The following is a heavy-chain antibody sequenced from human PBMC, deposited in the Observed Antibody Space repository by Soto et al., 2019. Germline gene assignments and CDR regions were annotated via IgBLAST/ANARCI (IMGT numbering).Heavy chain of an antibody. Sequence: PGGSLRLSCAASGFTFSDYYMSWIRQAPGKGLEWVSYISSSSSYTNYADSVKGRFTISRDNAKNSLYLQMNSLRAEDTAVYYCARDIVVVPAAIPQTDYYYYGMDVWGQGTTVTVSS. CDR2: ISSSSSYT. J-gene: IGHJ6*02. V-gene: IGHV3-11*06. D-gene: IGHD2-2*02. CDR3: ARDIVVVPAAIPQTDYYYYGMDV. CDR1: GFTFSDYY.